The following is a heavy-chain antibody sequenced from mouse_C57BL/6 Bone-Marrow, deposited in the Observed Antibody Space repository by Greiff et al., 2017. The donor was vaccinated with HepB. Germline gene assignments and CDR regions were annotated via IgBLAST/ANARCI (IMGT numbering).Heavy chain of an antibody. CDR3: TGDSSGYVGFAY. V-gene: IGHV14-4*01. Sequence: VQLQQSGAELVRPGASVKLSCTASGFNIKDDYMHWVKQRPEQGLEWIGWIDPENGDTEYASKFQGKATITADTSSNTAYLQISSLTSEDTAVYYCTGDSSGYVGFAYWGQGTLVTVSA. CDR2: IDPENGDT. J-gene: IGHJ3*01. D-gene: IGHD3-2*02. CDR1: GFNIKDDY.